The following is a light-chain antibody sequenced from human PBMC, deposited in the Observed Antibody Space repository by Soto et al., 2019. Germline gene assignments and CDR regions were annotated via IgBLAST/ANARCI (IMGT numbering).Light chain of an antibody. V-gene: IGKV3-11*01. CDR3: QQPRKR. J-gene: IGKJ4*01. CDR2: DAS. Sequence: EIVLTQSPGTLSLSPGERATLSCRASQSVGRSLTWYQHKPGQAPRLLIYDASTRATGIPRRFSGSGSGTNFTLTISSLEPGEFAVYNYQQPRKRFDRATKVDIK. CDR1: QSVGRS.